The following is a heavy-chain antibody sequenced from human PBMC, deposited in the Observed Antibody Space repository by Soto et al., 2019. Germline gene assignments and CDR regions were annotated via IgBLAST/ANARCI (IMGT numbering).Heavy chain of an antibody. D-gene: IGHD5-12*01. CDR2: ISYDGSNT. V-gene: IGHV3-30*18. J-gene: IGHJ4*02. CDR1: GFSFSSYG. Sequence: QVQLVESGGGVVKPETSLRLSCTAFGFSFSSYGMHWVRQAPGKGLEWVAVISYDGSNTYYADSVKGRFTISRDDSKNTLDLQMSSMRAEDTAVYYCAKAQDSGYYIRTEFDYWGQGTLVTVSS. CDR3: AKAQDSGYYIRTEFDY.